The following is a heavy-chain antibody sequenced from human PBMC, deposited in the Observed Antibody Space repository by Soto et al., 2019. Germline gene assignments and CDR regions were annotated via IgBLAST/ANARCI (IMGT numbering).Heavy chain of an antibody. D-gene: IGHD1-26*01. V-gene: IGHV3-23*01. CDR2: INGGGGST. Sequence: EVQLLESGGGLVQPGGSLRLSCVASGFSFSNFVVSWVRQPPGKGLEWVSGINGGGGSTYYADSVEGRFTISRDNSKNTVYLQMDSLRGEDPATYYCAIGVSGNYFEYLQHWGQGTLGTVSS. CDR1: GFSFSNFV. J-gene: IGHJ1*01. CDR3: AIGVSGNYFEYLQH.